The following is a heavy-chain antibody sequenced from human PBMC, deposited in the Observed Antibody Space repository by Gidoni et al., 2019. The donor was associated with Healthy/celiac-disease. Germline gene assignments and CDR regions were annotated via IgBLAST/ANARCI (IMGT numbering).Heavy chain of an antibody. D-gene: IGHD4-17*01. CDR2: IYYSGST. J-gene: IGHJ4*02. CDR3: ARDRDDYGDFYYFDY. Sequence: QLQLQESGPGLVKPSETLSLTCTVSGGSISRSSSYWGWIRQPPGKGLEWIGSIYYSGSTYYNPSLKSRVTISVDTSKNQFSLKLSSVTAADTAVYYCARDRDDYGDFYYFDYWGQGTLVTVSS. V-gene: IGHV4-39*07. CDR1: GGSISRSSSY.